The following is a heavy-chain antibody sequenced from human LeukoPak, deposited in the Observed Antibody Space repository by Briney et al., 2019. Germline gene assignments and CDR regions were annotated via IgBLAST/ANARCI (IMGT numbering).Heavy chain of an antibody. Sequence: QPGGSLRLSCATSGFTFSRYAMSWVCQAPGKGLEWVSGISNSGRSTYYADPVKGRFTISRDNSKSTLYLQMNSLRAEDTAVYYCAKDRLESWSGFYFGLFDYWGQGALVTVAS. CDR3: AKDRLESWSGFYFGLFDY. D-gene: IGHD3-3*01. V-gene: IGHV3-23*01. CDR2: ISNSGRST. CDR1: GFTFSRYA. J-gene: IGHJ4*02.